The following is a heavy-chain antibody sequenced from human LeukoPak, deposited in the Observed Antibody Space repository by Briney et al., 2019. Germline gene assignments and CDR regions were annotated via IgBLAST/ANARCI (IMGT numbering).Heavy chain of an antibody. CDR2: ISSSSSII. V-gene: IGHV3-48*01. J-gene: IGHJ4*02. D-gene: IGHD3-16*01. CDR1: GFTFSSYS. CDR3: ARDWAGGLFDY. Sequence: GGSLRLSCVASGFTFSSYSMNWVRQAPGKGLEWVSYISSSSSIIYYADSVKGRFTISRDNAKNSLYLQMNSLRAEDTAVYYCARDWAGGLFDYWGQGTLVTVSS.